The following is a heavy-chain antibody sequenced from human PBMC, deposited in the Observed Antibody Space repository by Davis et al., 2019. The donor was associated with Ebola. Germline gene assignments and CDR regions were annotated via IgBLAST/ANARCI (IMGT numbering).Heavy chain of an antibody. CDR1: GFTFSSYW. J-gene: IGHJ6*02. Sequence: PGGSLRLSCAASGFTFSSYWMSWVRQAPGKGLEWVANIKQDGSEKYYVDSVKGRFTISRDNAKNSLYLQMNSLRAEDTAVYYCARVGDFWSGYYPTHYYGMDVWGQGTTVTVSS. V-gene: IGHV3-7*03. CDR3: ARVGDFWSGYYPTHYYGMDV. D-gene: IGHD3-3*01. CDR2: IKQDGSEK.